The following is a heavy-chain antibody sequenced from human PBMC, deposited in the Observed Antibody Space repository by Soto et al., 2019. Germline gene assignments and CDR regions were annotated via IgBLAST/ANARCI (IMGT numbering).Heavy chain of an antibody. Sequence: SVKVSCKHSGGTLSSYASSRARQAPGQGLEWMGGIIPMFGTSDNAQKFQGRVTITADESTRTAYMELSSLRSEDTAVYYCVRDRYSGSYSSAFDYWGQGTLVTVSS. V-gene: IGHV1-69*13. D-gene: IGHD1-26*01. CDR2: IIPMFGTS. CDR3: VRDRYSGSYSSAFDY. CDR1: GGTLSSYA. J-gene: IGHJ4*02.